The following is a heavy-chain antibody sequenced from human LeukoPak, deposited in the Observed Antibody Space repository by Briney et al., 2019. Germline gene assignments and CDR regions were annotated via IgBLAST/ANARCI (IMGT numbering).Heavy chain of an antibody. CDR2: IKQDGSEK. Sequence: PRGSLRLSCAASGFTFSSYWMSWVRQAPGKGLEWVSNIKQDGSEKYYVDSVKGRFTISRDNAKNSLYLQMDSLRAEDTAVYYCARDPYFSFDYWGQGTLVTVSS. CDR1: GFTFSSYW. CDR3: ARDPYFSFDY. D-gene: IGHD2/OR15-2a*01. J-gene: IGHJ4*02. V-gene: IGHV3-7*04.